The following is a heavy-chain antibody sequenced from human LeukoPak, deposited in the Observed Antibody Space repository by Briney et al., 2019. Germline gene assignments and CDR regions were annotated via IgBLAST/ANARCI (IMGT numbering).Heavy chain of an antibody. J-gene: IGHJ3*02. CDR1: GFTFSSYS. V-gene: IGHV3-48*01. CDR2: ISSSSSTI. D-gene: IGHD3-16*01. Sequence: GGSLRLSCAASGFTFSSYSMNWVRQAPGKGLEWVSYISSSSSTIYYADSVKGRFTISRDNAKNSLYLQMNSLRAEDTAVYYCARETQLGDSIRPPYAFDIWGQGTMVTVSS. CDR3: ARETQLGDSIRPPYAFDI.